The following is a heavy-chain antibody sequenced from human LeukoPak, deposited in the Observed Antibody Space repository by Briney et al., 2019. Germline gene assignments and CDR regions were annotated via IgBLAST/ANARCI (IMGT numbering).Heavy chain of an antibody. V-gene: IGHV4-34*01. CDR1: GGSFSGYY. CDR2: INHSGST. Sequence: PSETLSLTCAAYGGSFSGYYWSWIRQPPGKGLEWIGEINHSGSTNYNSSLKSRVTISVDTSKNQFSLKLSSVTAADTAVYYCARGYPNNFDYWGQGTLVTVSS. D-gene: IGHD3-16*02. CDR3: ARGYPNNFDY. J-gene: IGHJ4*02.